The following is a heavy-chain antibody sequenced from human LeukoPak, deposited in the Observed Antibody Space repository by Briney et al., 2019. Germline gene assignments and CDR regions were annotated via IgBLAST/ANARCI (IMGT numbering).Heavy chain of an antibody. CDR3: ARHAFGVRGVGYWFDP. Sequence: SETLSLTCTVSGGSISSYYWSWIRQPPGKGLEWIGYIYYSGSTNYNPSLKSRVTISVDTSKNQFSLKLSSVTAADTAVYYCARHAFGVRGVGYWFDPWGQGTLVTVSS. V-gene: IGHV4-59*08. CDR1: GGSISSYY. D-gene: IGHD3-10*01. J-gene: IGHJ5*02. CDR2: IYYSGST.